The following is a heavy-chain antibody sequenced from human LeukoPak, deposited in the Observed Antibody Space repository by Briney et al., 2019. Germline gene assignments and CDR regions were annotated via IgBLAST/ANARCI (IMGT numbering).Heavy chain of an antibody. D-gene: IGHD3-10*01. V-gene: IGHV3-23*01. CDR3: ANEPWTVYGSGSYYGSPGY. J-gene: IGHJ4*02. CDR1: GFTFSSYG. Sequence: GGSLRLSCAASGFTFSSYGMSWVRQAPGKWLEWVSAISGNGGGTYCADSVKGRFTISRDNSKNTLYLQMNSLGAEDTAVYYCANEPWTVYGSGSYYGSPGYWGQGTLVTVSS. CDR2: ISGNGGGT.